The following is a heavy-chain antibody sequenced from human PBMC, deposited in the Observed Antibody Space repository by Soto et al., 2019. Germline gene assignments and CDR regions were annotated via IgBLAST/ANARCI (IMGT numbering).Heavy chain of an antibody. CDR2: DYYSGIT. CDR1: GGSISSSNSY. Sequence: SETLSLTCTVSGGSISSSNSYWGWIRQPPGKGLEWLGADYYSGITYSNSSLKTRSTISADTYRNQFSVKLTPVTAADTAVYYCARDSGAGHYAMDVWGQGTTVTVYS. J-gene: IGHJ6*02. V-gene: IGHV4-39*01. D-gene: IGHD2-8*02. CDR3: ARDSGAGHYAMDV.